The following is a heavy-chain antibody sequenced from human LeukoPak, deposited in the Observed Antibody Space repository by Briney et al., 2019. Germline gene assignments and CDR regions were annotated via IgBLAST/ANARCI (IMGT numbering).Heavy chain of an antibody. D-gene: IGHD5-12*01. V-gene: IGHV3-9*01. CDR1: GFTFDDYA. CDR2: ISWNSGSI. CDR3: AKCGFGNYYGMDV. J-gene: IGHJ6*02. Sequence: GGSLRLSCAASGFTFDDYAMHWVQQAPGKGLEWVSGISWNSGSIGYADSVKGRFTISRDNAKNSLYLQMNSLRAEDTALYYCAKCGFGNYYGMDVWGQGTTVTVSS.